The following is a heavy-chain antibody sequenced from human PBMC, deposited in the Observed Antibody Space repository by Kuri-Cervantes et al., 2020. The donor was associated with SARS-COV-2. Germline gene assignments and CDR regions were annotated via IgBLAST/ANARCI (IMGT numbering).Heavy chain of an antibody. D-gene: IGHD2-2*01. CDR1: GFTFSDAW. CDR3: AKVTSIVVVPAAKYYFDY. Sequence: GESLKISCAASGFTFSDAWMSWVRQAPGKGLEWVGRIKSKSDGGTIDYAAPVKGRFTISRDDSKNTLYLQMNSLKTEDTAVYYCAKVTSIVVVPAAKYYFDYWGQGTLVTVSS. J-gene: IGHJ4*02. V-gene: IGHV3-15*01. CDR2: IKSKSDGGTI.